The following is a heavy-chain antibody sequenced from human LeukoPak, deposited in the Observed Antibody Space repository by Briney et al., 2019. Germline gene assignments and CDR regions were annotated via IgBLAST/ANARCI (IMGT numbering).Heavy chain of an antibody. CDR1: GFSFSPYW. V-gene: IGHV3-74*01. CDR2: INSDESTT. D-gene: IGHD2-15*01. J-gene: IGHJ4*02. Sequence: GGSLRLSCAASGFSFSPYWMHWVRQAPGRGLVWVARINSDESTTGYADSVKGRFTISRDNAKNTLYLQMNSLRVEDTSVYYCAIDYCSGGSCYYYWGQGTLVTVSS. CDR3: AIDYCSGGSCYYY.